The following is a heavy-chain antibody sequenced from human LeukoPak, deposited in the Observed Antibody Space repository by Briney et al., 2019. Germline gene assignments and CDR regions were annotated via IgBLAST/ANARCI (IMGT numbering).Heavy chain of an antibody. Sequence: GASVKVSCKASGNTFTSYDINWVRQATGQGLEWMGWMNPNSCNTGYAQKFQGRVTMTRNTSISTAYMELSSLRSEDTAVYYCARGGGSYYLRYYYYYMDVWGKGTTVTVSS. V-gene: IGHV1-8*01. D-gene: IGHD1-26*01. CDR2: MNPNSCNT. J-gene: IGHJ6*03. CDR1: GNTFTSYD. CDR3: ARGGGSYYLRYYYYYMDV.